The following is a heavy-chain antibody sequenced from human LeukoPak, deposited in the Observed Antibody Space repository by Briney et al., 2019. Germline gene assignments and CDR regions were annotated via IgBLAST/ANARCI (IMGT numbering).Heavy chain of an antibody. D-gene: IGHD3-10*01. J-gene: IGHJ4*02. V-gene: IGHV3-21*01. Sequence: GGSLRLSCAASGFTFSSYSMNWVRQAPGKGLEWVSSISSSSSYMYYADSVKSRFTISRDNAKNSLYLQMNSLRAEDTAVYYCARDSGLYGSGSYPDYWGQGTLVTVSS. CDR3: ARDSGLYGSGSYPDY. CDR1: GFTFSSYS. CDR2: ISSSSSYM.